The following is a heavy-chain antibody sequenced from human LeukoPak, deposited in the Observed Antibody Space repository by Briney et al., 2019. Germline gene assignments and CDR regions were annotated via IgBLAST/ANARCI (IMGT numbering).Heavy chain of an antibody. CDR2: INHSGST. Sequence: SETLSLTCAVYGGSFSGYYWSWIRQPPGKGLEWMGEINHSGSTNYNPSLTSRGTISVETSKNQFSLKLSSVTAADTAVYYCARGVKTTVTNENWFDPWGQGTLVTVSS. CDR3: ARGVKTTVTNENWFDP. J-gene: IGHJ5*02. V-gene: IGHV4-34*01. D-gene: IGHD4-17*01. CDR1: GGSFSGYY.